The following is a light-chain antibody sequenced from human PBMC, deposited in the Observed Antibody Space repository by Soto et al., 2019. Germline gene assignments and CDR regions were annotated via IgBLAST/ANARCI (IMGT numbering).Light chain of an antibody. CDR2: DAS. J-gene: IGKJ5*01. Sequence: DIQMTQYPSSLSASVGDRVTITCRASQSISSYLNWYQQKPGKAPKLLIYDASNLETGVPSRFSGSGSGTDFSFSISSLQPEDIATYYCQQYENRVTFGQGTRLEIK. V-gene: IGKV1-33*01. CDR1: QSISSY. CDR3: QQYENRVT.